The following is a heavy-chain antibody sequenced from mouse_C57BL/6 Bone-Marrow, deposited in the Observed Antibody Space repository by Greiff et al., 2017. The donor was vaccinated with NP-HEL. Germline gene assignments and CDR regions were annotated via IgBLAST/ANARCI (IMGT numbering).Heavy chain of an antibody. CDR1: GYAFSSYW. Sequence: QVQLQQSGAELVKPGASVKISCKASGYAFSSYWMNWVKQRPGKGLEWIGQIYPGDGDTNYNGKFKGKATLTVDKSSSTAYMQLSSLTSEDSAVYFCARLFITTVVAWYFDVWGTGTTVTVSS. CDR2: IYPGDGDT. V-gene: IGHV1-80*01. CDR3: ARLFITTVVAWYFDV. J-gene: IGHJ1*03. D-gene: IGHD1-1*01.